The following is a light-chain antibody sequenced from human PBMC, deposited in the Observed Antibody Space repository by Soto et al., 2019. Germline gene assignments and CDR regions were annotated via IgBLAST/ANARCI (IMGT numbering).Light chain of an antibody. V-gene: IGLV2-11*01. CDR3: CSYAGTYTWV. J-gene: IGLJ3*02. Sequence: QSALAQPRSVSGSPGQSVTISCTGTSSDVGGYKYVSWYQQYPGKAPQLMIYDVNERPSGVPYRFSGSKSGNTASLTISGLQAEDEADYYCCSYAGTYTWVFGGGTKVTDL. CDR2: DVN. CDR1: SSDVGGYKY.